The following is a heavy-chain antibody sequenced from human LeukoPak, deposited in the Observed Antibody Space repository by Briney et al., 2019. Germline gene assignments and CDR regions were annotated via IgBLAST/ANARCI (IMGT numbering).Heavy chain of an antibody. CDR1: GFTVSSNY. V-gene: IGHV3-53*01. Sequence: GGSLRLSCAASGFTVSSNYMSWVRQAPGKGLEWVSVIYSGGSTYYADSVKGRFTISRDNSKNTLYLQMNSLRAEDTAVYYCAKDRGIFGVVHFDYWGQGTLVTVSS. CDR3: AKDRGIFGVVHFDY. J-gene: IGHJ4*02. CDR2: IYSGGST. D-gene: IGHD3-3*01.